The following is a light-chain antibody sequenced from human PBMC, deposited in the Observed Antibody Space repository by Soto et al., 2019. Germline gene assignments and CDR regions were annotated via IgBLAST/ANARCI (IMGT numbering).Light chain of an antibody. V-gene: IGLV1-40*01. CDR1: NSKLGTGYD. CDR2: GNA. J-gene: IGLJ1*01. Sequence: QAVVTPPPSVSGAPGQRVTISCTGSNSKLGTGYDVHWYQQLPGAAPKLLIYGNAHRPSGVPDRFSGSKSATSASLTITGLQAEYEADYYGQPCDRRSIGSRFGTGLKVTVL. CDR3: QPCDRRSIGSR.